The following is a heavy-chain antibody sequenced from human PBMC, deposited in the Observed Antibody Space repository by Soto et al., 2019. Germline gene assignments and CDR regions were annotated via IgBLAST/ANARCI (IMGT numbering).Heavy chain of an antibody. J-gene: IGHJ6*02. CDR1: GGSMSTYS. V-gene: IGHV4-4*07. CDR2: IFASGST. D-gene: IGHD3-10*01. CDR3: AVLGEFQSYYYGMNV. Sequence: SETLSLTCTVSGGSMSTYSWGWIRQPAGKGLEWIGRIFASGSTNYNPSLKSRLTISVDTSKNQFSLRLSSVTAADTAVYYCAVLGEFQSYYYGMNVWGQGTTVTVSS.